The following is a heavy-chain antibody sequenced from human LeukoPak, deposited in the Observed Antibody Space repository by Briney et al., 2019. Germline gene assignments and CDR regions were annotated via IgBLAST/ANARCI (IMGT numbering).Heavy chain of an antibody. D-gene: IGHD3-22*01. CDR2: ISSSSSTI. CDR3: AREGDDPSYYYLYYYYYMDV. Sequence: GGSLRLSCAASGFTFSSYSMNWVRQAPGKGLEWVSYISSSSSTIYYADSVKGRFTISRDNAKNSLYLQMNSLRAEDTAVYYCAREGDDPSYYYLYYYYYMDVWGKGTTVTVSS. J-gene: IGHJ6*03. V-gene: IGHV3-48*01. CDR1: GFTFSSYS.